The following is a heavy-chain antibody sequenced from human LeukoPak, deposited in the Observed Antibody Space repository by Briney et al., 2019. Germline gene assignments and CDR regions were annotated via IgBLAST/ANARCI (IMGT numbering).Heavy chain of an antibody. CDR3: AREPPHSGMDV. V-gene: IGHV3-48*03. J-gene: IGHJ6*04. CDR2: IGSSGGTT. Sequence: PGGSLRLSCAASGFTFNSYEMNWVRQAPGKGLEWVSYIGSSGGTTYYADSMKGRFTISRDNAKKSLYLQMNSLKAEEKAVYYCAREPPHSGMDVWGKGTTVTVSS. CDR1: GFTFNSYE. D-gene: IGHD1-26*01.